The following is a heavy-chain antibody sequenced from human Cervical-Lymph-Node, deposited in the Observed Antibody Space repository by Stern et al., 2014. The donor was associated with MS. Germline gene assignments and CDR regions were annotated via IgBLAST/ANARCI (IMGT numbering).Heavy chain of an antibody. Sequence: QDQLVQSGAEVKEPGSSVKVSCKFIGGISWVRQAPGQGLEWMGGVIAFVGISNYAQKLQGRLPIPADTSTNTTYLHLNRLTPDDTAIYYCARGGGDNWFDPWGQGTLVTVSS. V-gene: IGHV1-69*04. D-gene: IGHD3-16*01. CDR1: GG. CDR3: ARGGGDNWFDP. CDR2: VIAFVGIS. J-gene: IGHJ5*02.